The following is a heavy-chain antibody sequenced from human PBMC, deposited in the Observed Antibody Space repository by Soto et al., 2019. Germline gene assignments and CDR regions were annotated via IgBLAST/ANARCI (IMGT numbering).Heavy chain of an antibody. CDR2: ISSSSSNI. J-gene: IGHJ6*02. CDR1: GFTFSCYS. V-gene: IGHV3-48*02. D-gene: IGHD3-10*01. Sequence: GSLRPPCACSGFTFSCYSMNWVRQAPGKGLEGVSYISSSSSNIYYADSVKGRFTISRDNAKNSLYLQMNSLRDEDTAVYYCASSLGGGPLWPHYYYYGMDVWGQGTTVTVSS. CDR3: ASSLGGGPLWPHYYYYGMDV.